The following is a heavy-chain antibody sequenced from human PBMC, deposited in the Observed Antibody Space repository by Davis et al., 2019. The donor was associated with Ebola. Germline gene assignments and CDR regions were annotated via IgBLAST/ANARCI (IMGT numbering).Heavy chain of an antibody. CDR1: GGSISSYY. CDR3: ARGVSSGYYLNWFDP. CDR2: INHSGST. J-gene: IGHJ5*02. V-gene: IGHV4-34*01. Sequence: PPETLSLTCTVSGGSISSYYWSWIRQPPGKGLEWIGEINHSGSTNYNPSLKSRVTISVDTSKNQFSLKLSSVTAADTAVYYCARGVSSGYYLNWFDPWGQGTLVTVSS. D-gene: IGHD3-22*01.